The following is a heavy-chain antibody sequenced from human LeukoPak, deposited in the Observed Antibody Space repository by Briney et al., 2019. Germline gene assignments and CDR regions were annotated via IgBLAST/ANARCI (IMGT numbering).Heavy chain of an antibody. V-gene: IGHV1-18*01. D-gene: IGHD3-9*01. CDR1: GYTFTSYG. Sequence: ASVKVSCKASGYTFTSYGISWVRQAPGQGLEWMGWISAYNGNTNYAQKLQGRVTMTTDTSTSTANMELRSLRSDDTAVYYCARAHYDILTGYPTTHFDYWGQGTLVTVSS. J-gene: IGHJ4*02. CDR3: ARAHYDILTGYPTTHFDY. CDR2: ISAYNGNT.